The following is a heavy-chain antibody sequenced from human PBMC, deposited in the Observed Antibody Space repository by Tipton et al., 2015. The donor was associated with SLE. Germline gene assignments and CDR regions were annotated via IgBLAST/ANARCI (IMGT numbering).Heavy chain of an antibody. J-gene: IGHJ6*02. CDR2: IYTSGST. CDR1: GGSISSGSYY. V-gene: IGHV4-61*02. Sequence: TLSLTCTVSGGSISSGSYYWSWIRQPAGKGLEWIGRIYTSGSTNYNPSLKSRVTISVDTSKNQFSLKLSSVTAADTAVYYCARHVGVAYYHAMDVWGQGTTVVISS. CDR3: ARHVGVAYYHAMDV. D-gene: IGHD2-15*01.